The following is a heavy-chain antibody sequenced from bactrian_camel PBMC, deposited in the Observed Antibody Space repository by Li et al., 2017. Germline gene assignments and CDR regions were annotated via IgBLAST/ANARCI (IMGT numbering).Heavy chain of an antibody. J-gene: IGHJ4*01. D-gene: IGHD5*01. Sequence: HVQLVESGGGSVQVGESLRLSCAASGYTYKTYYMAWFRQAPGKEREEVAAIVIRDGRTYTADSVKGRFTISQDNAKNTLYLQMNSLKTEDTAVYYCAADYRPSFTVGVADILSFAYTGKGTQVTVSS. CDR2: IVIRDGRT. CDR1: GYTYKTYY. V-gene: IGHV3S1*01.